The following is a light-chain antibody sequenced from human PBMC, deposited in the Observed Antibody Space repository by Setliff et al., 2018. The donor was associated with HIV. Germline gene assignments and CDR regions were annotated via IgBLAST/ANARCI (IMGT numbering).Light chain of an antibody. J-gene: IGLJ1*01. CDR1: SSDIGRYNL. CDR3: CSNTGGNTYV. Sequence: QSALTQPASVSGSPGQSITISCTGTSSDIGRYNLVSWYQQYPGKAPKLMIYQATKRPSGVSNRFSGSKSGNTASLTISGLQAEDEADYYFCSNTGGNTYVFGSGTKGTVL. V-gene: IGLV2-23*01. CDR2: QAT.